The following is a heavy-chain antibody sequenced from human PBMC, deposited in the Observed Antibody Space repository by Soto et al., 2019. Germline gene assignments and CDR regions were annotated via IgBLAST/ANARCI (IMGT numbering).Heavy chain of an antibody. V-gene: IGHV4-61*01. CDR1: GGSVSSGSYY. CDR2: IYYSATT. J-gene: IGHJ3*02. D-gene: IGHD3-10*01. Sequence: SETLSLTCTVSGGSVSSGSYYWSWIRQPPRKGLEWTGYIYYSATTNYNPSLKSRVTIPVDTSKNQFSPKLSSVTAADTAMYYCARIYLHYFGSGSYYKDAFDIWGQGTTVTVSS. CDR3: ARIYLHYFGSGSYYKDAFDI.